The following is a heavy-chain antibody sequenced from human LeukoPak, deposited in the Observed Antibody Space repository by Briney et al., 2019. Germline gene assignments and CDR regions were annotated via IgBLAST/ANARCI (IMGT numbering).Heavy chain of an antibody. D-gene: IGHD6-19*01. CDR1: GGSFSGYY. J-gene: IGHJ4*02. Sequence: ASETLSLTCAVYGGSFSGYYWSWIRQPPGKGLEWIGEINHSGSTNYNPSLKSRVTISVDTSKNQFSLKLSSVTAADTAVYYCARDISSGWSEIGGFDYWGQGTLVTVSS. CDR3: ARDISSGWSEIGGFDY. CDR2: INHSGST. V-gene: IGHV4-34*01.